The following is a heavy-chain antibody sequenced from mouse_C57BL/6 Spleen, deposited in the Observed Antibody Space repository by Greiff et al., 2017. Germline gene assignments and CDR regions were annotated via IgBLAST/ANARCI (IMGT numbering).Heavy chain of an antibody. J-gene: IGHJ4*01. CDR1: GFTFSDYG. CDR2: ISSGSSTI. Sequence: DVMLVESGGGLVKPGGSLKLSCAASGFTFSDYGMHWVRQAPEKGLEWVAYISSGSSTIYYADTVKGRFTISRDNAKNTLFLQMTSLRSEDTAMYYCARPNWDYAMDYWGQGTSVTVSS. V-gene: IGHV5-17*01. D-gene: IGHD4-1*01. CDR3: ARPNWDYAMDY.